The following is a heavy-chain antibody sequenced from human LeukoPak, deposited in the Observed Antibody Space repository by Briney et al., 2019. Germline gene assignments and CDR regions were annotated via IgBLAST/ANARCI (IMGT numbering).Heavy chain of an antibody. V-gene: IGHV1-2*02. CDR2: INPNSGGT. CDR1: GYTFTSYG. D-gene: IGHD2-15*01. J-gene: IGHJ4*02. Sequence: ASVKVSCTASGYTFTSYGISWVRQAPGQGLEWMGWINPNSGGTNYAQKFQGRVTMTRDTSISTAYMELSSLRSDDTAVYYCATDPVGYCTANGCYSVDYWGQGTLVTVSS. CDR3: ATDPVGYCTANGCYSVDY.